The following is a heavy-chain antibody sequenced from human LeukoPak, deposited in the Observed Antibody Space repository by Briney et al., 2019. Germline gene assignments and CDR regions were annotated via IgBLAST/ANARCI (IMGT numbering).Heavy chain of an antibody. D-gene: IGHD6-13*01. J-gene: IGHJ4*02. CDR1: GYTFTSYD. CDR2: MNPNSGNT. CDR3: ARGSQQLALWGD. V-gene: IGHV1-8*01. Sequence: ASVKVSCKASGYTFTSYDINWVRQATGQGLEWMGWMNPNSGNTGYVQKFQGRVTMTRNTSISTAYMELSSLRSEDTAVYYCARGSQQLALWGDWGQGTLVTVSS.